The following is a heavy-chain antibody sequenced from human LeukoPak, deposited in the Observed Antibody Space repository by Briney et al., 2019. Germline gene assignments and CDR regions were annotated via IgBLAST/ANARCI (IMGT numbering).Heavy chain of an antibody. CDR2: IYSSGST. J-gene: IGHJ3*01. CDR3: ARTSPKNGAFDL. Sequence: SETLSHTCTVSGGSITNYYWSWIRQPAGKGLEWIGRIYSSGSTNYNPSLNSRVTMSVDTSKNQFSLKLTSVTAADTAAYYCARTSPKNGAFDLWGQGTMVTVSS. V-gene: IGHV4-4*07. CDR1: GGSITNYY. D-gene: IGHD2-8*01.